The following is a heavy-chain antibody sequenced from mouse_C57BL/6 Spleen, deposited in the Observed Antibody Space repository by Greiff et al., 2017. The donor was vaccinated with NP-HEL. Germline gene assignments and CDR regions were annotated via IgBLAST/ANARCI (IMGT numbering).Heavy chain of an antibody. J-gene: IGHJ2*01. D-gene: IGHD1-1*01. V-gene: IGHV1-50*01. CDR1: GYTFTSYW. CDR3: ARVGTTVEIDY. CDR2: IDPSDSYT. Sequence: QVQLQQSGAELVKPGASVKLSCKASGYTFTSYWMQWVKQRPGQGLEWIGEIDPSDSYTNYNQKFKGKATLTVDTSSSTAYMQLSSLTSEDSAVYYCARVGTTVEIDYWGQGTTLTVSS.